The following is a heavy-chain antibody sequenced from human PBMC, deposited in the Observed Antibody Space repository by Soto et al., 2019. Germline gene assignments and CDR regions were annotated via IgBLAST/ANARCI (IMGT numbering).Heavy chain of an antibody. Sequence: LRLSCAASGFTFSSYSMNWVRQAPGKGLEWVSSISSSSSYIYYADSVKGRFTISRDNAKNSLYLQMNSLRAEDTAVYYCARSMQLVSLRRSINWFDPWGQGTLVTVSS. CDR1: GFTFSSYS. V-gene: IGHV3-21*01. CDR3: ARSMQLVSLRRSINWFDP. J-gene: IGHJ5*02. CDR2: ISSSSSYI. D-gene: IGHD6-6*01.